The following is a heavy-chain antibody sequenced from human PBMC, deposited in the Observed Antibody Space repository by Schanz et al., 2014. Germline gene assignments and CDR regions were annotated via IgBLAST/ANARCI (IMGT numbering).Heavy chain of an antibody. CDR3: ARAVGGNSALEWFDP. CDR2: INHSGGT. CDR1: GGSSSDCY. J-gene: IGHJ5*02. Sequence: QVQLQQWGAGLLKASETLSLTCAVYGGSSSDCYWSWIRQPPGKGLEWIGEINHSGGTNYNPSLKSRVTMSVDTSKNQFSLILTSVTAADTAVYYCARAVGGNSALEWFDPWGQGTLVTASS. V-gene: IGHV4-34*01. D-gene: IGHD2-21*01.